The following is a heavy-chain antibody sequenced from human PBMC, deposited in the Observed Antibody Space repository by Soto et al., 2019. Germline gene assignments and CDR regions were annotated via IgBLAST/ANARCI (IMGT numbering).Heavy chain of an antibody. CDR2: ITFDGREK. J-gene: IGHJ4*02. D-gene: IGHD5-12*01. CDR1: GFIFRNFA. V-gene: IGHV3-30*04. CDR3: TRDLLAGHDVY. Sequence: GGSLRLSCAASGFIFRNFAMHWVRQAPGKGLEWLAVITFDGREKYYADSVKGRFTISRDTSKNTLYLQMNSLRIDDTALYFCTRDLLAGHDVYWGQGTLVTVSS.